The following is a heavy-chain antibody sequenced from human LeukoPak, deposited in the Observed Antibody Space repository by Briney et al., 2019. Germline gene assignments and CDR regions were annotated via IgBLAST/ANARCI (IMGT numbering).Heavy chain of an antibody. D-gene: IGHD3-16*01. Sequence: GGSLRLSCAASGFTFSAYSMNWVRQAPGKGLEWISFIDGSTRIIFYADSVKGRFTISRDNAKNSLFLQMNSLRAEDTAVYYCARRVPSQVITDYFDYWGQGTLVTVSS. V-gene: IGHV3-48*04. CDR3: ARRVPSQVITDYFDY. CDR1: GFTFSAYS. CDR2: IDGSTRII. J-gene: IGHJ4*02.